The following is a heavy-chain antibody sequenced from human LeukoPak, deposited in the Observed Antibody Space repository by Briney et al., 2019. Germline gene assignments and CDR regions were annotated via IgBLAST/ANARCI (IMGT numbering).Heavy chain of an antibody. J-gene: IGHJ6*03. V-gene: IGHV3-20*04. CDR3: ARDGGEWEPLMGDYYYYMDV. CDR1: GFTFDDYG. Sequence: GGSLTLSCAASGFTFDDYGMSWVRQAPGKGLEWVAGINWNGGSTGYADSVKGRFTISRDNAKNSLYLQMNSLRAEDTALYYCARDGGEWEPLMGDYYYYMDVWGKGTTVTVSS. D-gene: IGHD1-26*01. CDR2: INWNGGST.